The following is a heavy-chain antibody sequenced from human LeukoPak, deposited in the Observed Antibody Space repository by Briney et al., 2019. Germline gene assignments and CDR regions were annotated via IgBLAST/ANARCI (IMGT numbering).Heavy chain of an antibody. Sequence: SETLSLTCTVSGSSISSGYYWGWIRPPPGEGLEWIGNIYHSGSTYYNPPLKSRVSISVDTSKNQFSLKLSSVTAADTAVYYCARGAGMISSYWGQGTLVTVSS. V-gene: IGHV4-38-2*02. CDR2: IYHSGST. J-gene: IGHJ4*02. CDR1: GSSISSGYY. D-gene: IGHD3-22*01. CDR3: ARGAGMISSY.